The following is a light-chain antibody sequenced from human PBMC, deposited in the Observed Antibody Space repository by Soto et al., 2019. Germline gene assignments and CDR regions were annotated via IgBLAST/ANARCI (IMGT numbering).Light chain of an antibody. J-gene: IGKJ1*01. V-gene: IGKV1-5*01. Sequence: DIQMTQSPSTLSASVGDRVTITCRASQSISSWLAWYQQKPGKAPKLLIYDASSLESGVPSRFSGSGSGTEFTLTISSLQPDDFATHYCQQCNSYLWTYGQGTKVEIK. CDR3: QQCNSYLWT. CDR1: QSISSW. CDR2: DAS.